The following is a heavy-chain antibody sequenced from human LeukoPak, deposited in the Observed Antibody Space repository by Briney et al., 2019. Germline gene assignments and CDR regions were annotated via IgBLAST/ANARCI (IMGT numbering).Heavy chain of an antibody. Sequence: AAVKVSCKVSGYTLTELSMHWVRQSPGKGLEWMGGFDPEDGETIYAQKFQGRVTMTEDTSTDTAYMELSSLRSEDTAVYYCATLLFGELEPEGWGQRTLVTVSS. J-gene: IGHJ4*02. CDR3: ATLLFGELEPEG. CDR2: FDPEDGET. V-gene: IGHV1-24*01. D-gene: IGHD3-10*01. CDR1: GYTLTELS.